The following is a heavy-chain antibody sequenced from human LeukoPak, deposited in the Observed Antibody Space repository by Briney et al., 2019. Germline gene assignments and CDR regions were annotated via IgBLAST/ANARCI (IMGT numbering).Heavy chain of an antibody. Sequence: SETLSLTCTVSGGSISDSSYYWGWIRQPPGKGLEWIGSIQNRGTTHYNASLTSRYTISVDTSNTPFSLQLTSVTAADTAVYYCARDGRGSRWEPLFGANYFYYMDVWGKGTTVAVSS. CDR1: GGSISDSSYY. CDR3: ARDGRGSRWEPLFGANYFYYMDV. V-gene: IGHV4-39*07. J-gene: IGHJ6*03. CDR2: IQNRGTT. D-gene: IGHD1-26*01.